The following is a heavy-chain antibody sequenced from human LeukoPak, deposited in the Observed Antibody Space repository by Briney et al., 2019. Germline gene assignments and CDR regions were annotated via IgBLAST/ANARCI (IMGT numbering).Heavy chain of an antibody. CDR3: AKDRAYCGGDCYHFDY. CDR1: GFTFSNYA. V-gene: IGHV3-23*01. CDR2: ISGSGDST. D-gene: IGHD2-21*02. Sequence: PGGSLRLSCAASGFTFSNYAMSWVRQAPGKGLEWVSAISGSGDSTYYADSVKGRFTVSRDNSKNTLYLQMNNLRAEDTAVYYCAKDRAYCGGDCYHFDYWGQGTLVTVSS. J-gene: IGHJ4*02.